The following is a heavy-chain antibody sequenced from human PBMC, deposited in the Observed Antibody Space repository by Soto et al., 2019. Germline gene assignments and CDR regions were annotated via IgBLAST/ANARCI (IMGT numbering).Heavy chain of an antibody. CDR2: IYTSGST. Sequence: PSETLSLTCTVSGGSISSYYWSWIRQPAGKGLEWIGRIYTSGSTNYTPSLKSRVTMSVDTSKNQFSLKLSSVTAADTAVYYCARDSLMVVAATFGSYYYGMDVWGQGTTVTVSS. V-gene: IGHV4-4*07. J-gene: IGHJ6*02. CDR1: GGSISSYY. CDR3: ARDSLMVVAATFGSYYYGMDV. D-gene: IGHD2-15*01.